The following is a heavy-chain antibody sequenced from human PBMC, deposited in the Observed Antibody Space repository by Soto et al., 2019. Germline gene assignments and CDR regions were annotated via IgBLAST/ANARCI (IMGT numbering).Heavy chain of an antibody. CDR3: ARSNKLDYGDPVGGMDV. CDR1: GDSISSNNYY. V-gene: IGHV4-39*07. D-gene: IGHD4-17*01. Sequence: PSETLSLTCTVSGDSISSNNYYWGWIRQPPGKGLEWIGNISHTGSTYYNPSLKSRVTISVDRSKNQFSLKLSSVTAADTAVYYCARSNKLDYGDPVGGMDVWGQGTTVTVSS. CDR2: ISHTGST. J-gene: IGHJ6*02.